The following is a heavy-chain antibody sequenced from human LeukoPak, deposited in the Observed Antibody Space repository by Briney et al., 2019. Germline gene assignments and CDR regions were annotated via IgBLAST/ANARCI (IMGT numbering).Heavy chain of an antibody. J-gene: IGHJ5*02. D-gene: IGHD3-16*01. CDR1: GLTFSSYE. CDR2: ISSSGGTI. CDR3: ARGGNWFDP. Sequence: GGSLRLSCAASGLTFSSYEMNWVRQAPGKGLECVSYISSSGGTISYADSVKGRFTISRDNAKNALYLQMNSLRAEDTANYYCARGGNWFDPWGQGTLVTVSS. V-gene: IGHV3-48*03.